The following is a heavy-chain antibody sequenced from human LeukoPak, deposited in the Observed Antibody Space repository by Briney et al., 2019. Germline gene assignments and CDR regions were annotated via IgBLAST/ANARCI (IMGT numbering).Heavy chain of an antibody. D-gene: IGHD6-6*01. CDR2: ISGSGGST. CDR3: AKGRIAARRWAYDAFDI. Sequence: PGGSLRLSCAASGFTFSSYAMSWVRQAPGKGLEWVSAISGSGGSTYYADSVKGRFTISRDNSKNTLYLRMNSLRADDTAVYYCAKGRIAARRWAYDAFDIWGQGTMVTVSS. V-gene: IGHV3-23*01. CDR1: GFTFSSYA. J-gene: IGHJ3*02.